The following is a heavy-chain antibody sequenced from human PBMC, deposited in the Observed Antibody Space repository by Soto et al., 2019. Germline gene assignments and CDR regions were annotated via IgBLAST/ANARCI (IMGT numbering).Heavy chain of an antibody. D-gene: IGHD2-2*01. CDR3: AHCRGGVASF. CDR1: GFSLSTRDVG. J-gene: IGHJ4*02. CDR2: VYWDDDK. Sequence: QITLNESGPPLVKPTQTLTLTCTFSGFSLSTRDVGVGWIRQPPGEALEWLGVVYWDDDKTYRPSLKSRLTITREHSKSQVVLRMTKMAPVDTDTYSCAHCRGGVASFWGQGTLVTVSS. V-gene: IGHV2-5*02.